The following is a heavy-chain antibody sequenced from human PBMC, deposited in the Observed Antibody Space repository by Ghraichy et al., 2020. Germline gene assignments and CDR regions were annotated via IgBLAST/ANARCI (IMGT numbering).Heavy chain of an antibody. J-gene: IGHJ6*02. D-gene: IGHD3-9*01. V-gene: IGHV3-74*01. Sequence: GGSLRLSCAASGFTFSSYWMHWVRQAPGKGLVWVSRINSDGSSTSYADSVKGRFTISRDNAKNTLYLQMNSLRAEDTAVYYCAREEKEPVLRYFDWFRGWHYYYGSDVWGQGTTVTVSS. CDR2: INSDGSST. CDR3: AREEKEPVLRYFDWFRGWHYYYGSDV. CDR1: GFTFSSYW.